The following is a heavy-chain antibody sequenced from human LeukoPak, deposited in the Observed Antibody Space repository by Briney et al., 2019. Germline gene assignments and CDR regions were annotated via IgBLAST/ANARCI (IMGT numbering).Heavy chain of an antibody. J-gene: IGHJ3*02. D-gene: IGHD3-10*01. CDR3: AREAMVRGVPDAFDI. V-gene: IGHV3-7*01. CDR2: IKQDGIEK. Sequence: GGSLRLSCAASGFSFRSYWMDWVRQTPEKGLEWVANIKQDGIEKCFVDSVKGRFAISRDNAKNSLYLQMNNLRAEDTAVYYCAREAMVRGVPDAFDIWGQGTVVTVSS. CDR1: GFSFRSYW.